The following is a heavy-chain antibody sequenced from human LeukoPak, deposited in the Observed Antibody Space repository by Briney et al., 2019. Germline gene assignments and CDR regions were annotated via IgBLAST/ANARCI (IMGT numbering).Heavy chain of an antibody. CDR3: TRDGGFTWYFDL. J-gene: IGHJ2*01. D-gene: IGHD3-10*01. CDR1: GFIIGDYA. Sequence: GGSLRLSCTTSGFIIGDYAMTWVRQAPGKGLEWVSFIRSKAYGGTTEYAASVKGRFTISRDDSKSIAYLQMNSLKTEDTAVYYCTRDGGFTWYFDLWGRGTLVTVSS. CDR2: IRSKAYGGTT. V-gene: IGHV3-49*04.